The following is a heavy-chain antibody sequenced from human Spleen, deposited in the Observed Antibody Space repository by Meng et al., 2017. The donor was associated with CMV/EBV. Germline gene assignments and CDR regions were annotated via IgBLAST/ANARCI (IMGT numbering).Heavy chain of an antibody. CDR1: GFTFSSYE. Sequence: GESLRLSCEASGFTFSSYEMNWVRQAPGKGLEWVSGIGGSGGSTYYADSVKGRFTISRDNPKNTLYLQMNSLRAEDTAVYYCAKDISSSNCRYFQHWGQGTLVTVSS. CDR2: IGGSGGST. J-gene: IGHJ1*01. V-gene: IGHV3-23*01. D-gene: IGHD2-2*01. CDR3: AKDISSSNCRYFQH.